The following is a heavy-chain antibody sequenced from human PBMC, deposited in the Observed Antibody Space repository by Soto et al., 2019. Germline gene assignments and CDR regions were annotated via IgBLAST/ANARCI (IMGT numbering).Heavy chain of an antibody. Sequence: EVHLLESGGGLAQPGGSLRLSCAASGFTFSNYAMSWVRQSPGKGLERVSGITSSGGNTYYADADSVKGRFTIARDNSRNTLFLQLNSLRAEDTAVYYCARDLKCSYWGQGTLVTVSS. CDR1: GFTFSNYA. D-gene: IGHD3-10*02. J-gene: IGHJ4*02. CDR2: ITSSGGNT. CDR3: ARDLKCSY. V-gene: IGHV3-23*01.